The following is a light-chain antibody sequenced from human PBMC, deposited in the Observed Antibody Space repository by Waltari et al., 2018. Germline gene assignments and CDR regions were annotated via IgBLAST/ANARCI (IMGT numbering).Light chain of an antibody. Sequence: EIVLTQSPGTLSLSPGERATLSCRASQSVSRYLAWYQQKPGQAPRLLIYDASTRATGIPDRFSGGGSGTDFSLTIRRLEPEDFAVYYCQKYGSLPATFGQGTKLEI. CDR1: QSVSRY. V-gene: IGKV3-20*01. CDR2: DAS. J-gene: IGKJ1*01. CDR3: QKYGSLPAT.